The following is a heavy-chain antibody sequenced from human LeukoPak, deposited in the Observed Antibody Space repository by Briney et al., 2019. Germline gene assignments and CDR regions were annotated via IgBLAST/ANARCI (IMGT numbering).Heavy chain of an antibody. CDR3: ARHRRALTITAAFEI. J-gene: IGHJ3*02. Sequence: GASVKVSCKASGYTFTRYGMNWVRQAPGQGPEWMGWVSTYNVYRRYGQKVEGRVTWTTDRSTSTVYMDLRSPRSDDTAIYYCARHRRALTITAAFEIWGQGPLDPVPS. V-gene: IGHV1-18*01. D-gene: IGHD1/OR15-1a*01. CDR1: GYTFTRYG. CDR2: VSTYNVYR.